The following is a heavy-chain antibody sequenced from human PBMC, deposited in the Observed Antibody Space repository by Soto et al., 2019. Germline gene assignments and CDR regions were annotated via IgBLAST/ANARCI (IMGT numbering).Heavy chain of an antibody. CDR1: GFTFDDYA. CDR2: ISWNSGNM. D-gene: IGHD5-12*01. CDR3: AKGLGGGYDYDSLFDY. V-gene: IGHV3-9*01. Sequence: EVQLVESGGGLVQPGRSLRLSCAASGFTFDDYAMHWVRQAPGKGLEWVSGISWNSGNMGYADSVKGRFTISRDNAKNSLYLQMNSLRPEDTALYYCAKGLGGGYDYDSLFDYWGQGTLVTVSS. J-gene: IGHJ4*02.